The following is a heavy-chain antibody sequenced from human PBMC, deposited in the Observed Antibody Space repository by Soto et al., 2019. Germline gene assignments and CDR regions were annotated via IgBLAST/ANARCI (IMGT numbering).Heavy chain of an antibody. CDR2: ISYDGSNK. CDR3: AKENGDTSYYYYYMDV. J-gene: IGHJ6*03. V-gene: IGHV3-30*18. D-gene: IGHD4-17*01. Sequence: HPGGSLRLSCAASGFTFSSYGMHWVRQAPGKGLEWVAVISYDGSNKYYADSVKGRFTISRDNSKNTLYLQMNGLRAEDTAVYYCAKENGDTSYYYYYMDVWGKGTTVTVSS. CDR1: GFTFSSYG.